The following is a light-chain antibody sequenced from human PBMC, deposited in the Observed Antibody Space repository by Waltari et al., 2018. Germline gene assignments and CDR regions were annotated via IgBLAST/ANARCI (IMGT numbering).Light chain of an antibody. V-gene: IGLV1-40*01. CDR2: VNN. CDR3: QSYDNSLTGSWV. J-gene: IGLJ3*02. Sequence: QKLPGTAPKLHVYVNNRRPSGVPDRFAASKSGTSASLVITGLQAEDEADYYCQSYDNSLTGSWVFGGGTKLTVL.